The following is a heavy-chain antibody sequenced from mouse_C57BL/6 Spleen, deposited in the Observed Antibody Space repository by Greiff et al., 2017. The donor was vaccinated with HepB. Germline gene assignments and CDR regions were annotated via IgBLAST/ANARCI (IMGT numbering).Heavy chain of an antibody. D-gene: IGHD1-1*01. J-gene: IGHJ4*01. CDR3: ARSRLITTLAMDY. Sequence: VQLVESGAELVRPGASVKLSCKASGYTFTDYYINWVKQRPGQGLEWIARIYPGSGNTYYNEKFKGKATLTAEKSSSTAYMQLSSLTSEDSAVYFCARSRLITTLAMDYWGQGTSVTVSS. CDR2: IYPGSGNT. CDR1: GYTFTDYY. V-gene: IGHV1-76*01.